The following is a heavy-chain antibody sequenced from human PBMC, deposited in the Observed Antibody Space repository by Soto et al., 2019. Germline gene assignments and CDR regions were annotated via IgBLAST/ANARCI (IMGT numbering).Heavy chain of an antibody. CDR2: IYYSGST. V-gene: IGHV4-30-4*01. D-gene: IGHD4-17*01. CDR3: ARRYGGTLDY. Sequence: SETLSLTCTVSGGSINNGDYYWSWIRQPPEKGLEWIGYIYYSGSTYYNPSLKSRVTISVDTSKNQFSLNLNSVTAADTAVYYCARRYGGTLDYLGQITLVTVSS. J-gene: IGHJ4*02. CDR1: GGSINNGDYY.